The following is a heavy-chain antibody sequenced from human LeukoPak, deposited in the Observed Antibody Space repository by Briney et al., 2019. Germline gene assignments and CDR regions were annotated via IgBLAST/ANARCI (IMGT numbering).Heavy chain of an antibody. CDR3: AGGRWELLRDDWFDP. CDR1: GGSISSSSYY. CDR2: IYYSGST. Sequence: SETLSLTCTVSGGSISSSSYYWGWIRQPPGKGLEWIGSIYYSGSTYYNPSLKSRVTISVDTSKNQFSLKLSSVAAADTAVYNCAGGRWELLRDDWFDPWGQGTLVTVSS. V-gene: IGHV4-39*07. D-gene: IGHD1-26*01. J-gene: IGHJ5*02.